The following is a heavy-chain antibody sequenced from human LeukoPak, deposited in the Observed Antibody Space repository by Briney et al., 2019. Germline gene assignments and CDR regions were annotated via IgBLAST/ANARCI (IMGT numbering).Heavy chain of an antibody. D-gene: IGHD3-10*01. V-gene: IGHV1-2*02. CDR3: ARVEQTLLWFGELLGNKNYYFDY. J-gene: IGHJ4*02. CDR1: GYTFTGYY. CDR2: INPNSGGT. Sequence: ASVKVSCKASGYTFTGYYMHWVRQAPGQGLEWMGWINPNSGGTNYAQKFQGRVTMTRDTSISTAYTELSRLRSDDTAVYYCARVEQTLLWFGELLGNKNYYFDYWGQGTLVTVSS.